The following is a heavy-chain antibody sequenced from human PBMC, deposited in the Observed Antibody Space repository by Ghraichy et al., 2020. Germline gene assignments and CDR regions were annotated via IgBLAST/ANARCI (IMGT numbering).Heavy chain of an antibody. D-gene: IGHD3-22*01. CDR1: GGSVSSGTYP. Sequence: SETLSLTCTVSGGSVSSGTYPWSWIRQPPGKTLEWIGYMYYSGRTNYNPSLKSRLTISIDTSKNQFSLKLSSVTAADTAVYYCVRRWNSSGYYRHWGQGTLVTVSS. J-gene: IGHJ4*02. CDR3: VRRWNSSGYYRH. CDR2: MYYSGRT. V-gene: IGHV4-61*01.